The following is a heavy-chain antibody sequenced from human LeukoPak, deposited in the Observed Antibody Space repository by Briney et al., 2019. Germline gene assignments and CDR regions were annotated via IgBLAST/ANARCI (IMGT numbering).Heavy chain of an antibody. CDR2: ISSSGTTI. J-gene: IGHJ4*02. CDR3: ARRRDSGSLQHFDY. Sequence: GGSLRLSCAASGFTFRDYYMSLIRQAPGKGLEWVSYISSSGTTIYYADSVKGRFTISRDNAKNSLYLQMNSLRAEDTAVYYCARRRDSGSLQHFDYWGQGTLVTVSS. V-gene: IGHV3-11*01. CDR1: GFTFRDYY. D-gene: IGHD1-26*01.